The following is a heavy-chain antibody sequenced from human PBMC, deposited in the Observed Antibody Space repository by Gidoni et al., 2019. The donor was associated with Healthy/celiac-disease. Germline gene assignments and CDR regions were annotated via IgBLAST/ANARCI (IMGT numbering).Heavy chain of an antibody. V-gene: IGHV4-30-2*01. CDR2: IYHSGST. D-gene: IGHD4-17*01. CDR3: AREAGVDYGDYVHHAFDI. J-gene: IGHJ3*02. Sequence: QLQLQESGSGLVKPSQTLSLTCAVSGGSISSGGYSWSWIRQPPGKGLEWIGYIYHSGSTYYNPSLKSRVTISVDRSKNQFSLKLSSVTAADTAVYYCAREAGVDYGDYVHHAFDIWGQGTMVTVSS. CDR1: GGSISSGGYS.